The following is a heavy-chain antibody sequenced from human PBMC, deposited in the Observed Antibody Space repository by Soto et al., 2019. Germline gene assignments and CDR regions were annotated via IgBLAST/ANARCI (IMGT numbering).Heavy chain of an antibody. D-gene: IGHD6-25*01. CDR1: GLTFGDYV. J-gene: IGHJ4*02. V-gene: IGHV3-49*03. Sequence: GGSLRLSCTASGLTFGDYVMSWFRQAPGKGLEWVGFIRSKAYGGTTEYAASVKGRFTISRDDSKSIDYLQMNSLETQDTAVYYCTRGAAPDYWGQGTLVTVSS. CDR3: TRGAAPDY. CDR2: IRSKAYGGTT.